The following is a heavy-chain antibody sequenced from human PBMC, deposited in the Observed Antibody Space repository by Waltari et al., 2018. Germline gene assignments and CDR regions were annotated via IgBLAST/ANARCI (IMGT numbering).Heavy chain of an antibody. Sequence: QLQLQESGPGLVKPSETLSLPCSVSAVSIISTRHFWVWIRETPGRGLEWLASMSSSGTTYSRPSLKGRVTISRDTSTNQVSLRLGSVTAADTAVYYCATYIGASIGTAAFDVWGQGTKVTVSS. J-gene: IGHJ3*01. CDR1: AVSIISTRHF. D-gene: IGHD5-12*01. CDR2: MSSSGTT. V-gene: IGHV4-39*01. CDR3: ATYIGASIGTAAFDV.